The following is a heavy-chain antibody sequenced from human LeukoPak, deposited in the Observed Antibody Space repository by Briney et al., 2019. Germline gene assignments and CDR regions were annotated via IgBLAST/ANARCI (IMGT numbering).Heavy chain of an antibody. CDR1: GFTFSSYS. J-gene: IGHJ4*02. D-gene: IGHD6-19*01. V-gene: IGHV3-21*01. CDR2: ISSSSSYI. Sequence: GGSLRLSCAASGFTFSSYSMNWVRQAPGKGLEWVSSISSSSSYIYYADSVKGRFTISRDNAKNSLYLQMNSLRAEDTAVYYCARDYRSGWCPFFDYWGQGTLVTVSS. CDR3: ARDYRSGWCPFFDY.